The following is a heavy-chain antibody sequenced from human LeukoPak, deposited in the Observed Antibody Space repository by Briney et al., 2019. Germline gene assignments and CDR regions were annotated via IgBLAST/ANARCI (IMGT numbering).Heavy chain of an antibody. V-gene: IGHV4-34*01. CDR3: ARGGIAVAGSPRYYFDY. Sequence: SETLSLTCAVYGGSFSGYYWSWIRQPPGKGLEWIGEINHSGSTNYNPSLKSRVTISVDTSKNQFSLKLSSVTAADTAVYYCARGGIAVAGSPRYYFDYWGQGTLVTVSS. J-gene: IGHJ4*02. D-gene: IGHD6-19*01. CDR2: INHSGST. CDR1: GGSFSGYY.